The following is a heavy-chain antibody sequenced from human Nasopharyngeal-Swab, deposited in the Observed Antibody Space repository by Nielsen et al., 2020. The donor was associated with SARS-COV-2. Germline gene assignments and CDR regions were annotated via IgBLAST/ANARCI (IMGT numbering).Heavy chain of an antibody. Sequence: GASLKISCAASGFIFSSYSMNWVRQAPGKGLELVSSISSSSSYIYYADSVKGRFTISRDNAKNSLYLQMNSLRAEDTAVYYCARSGELRFLEWLNTRPDYWGQGTLVTVSS. CDR1: GFIFSSYS. V-gene: IGHV3-21*01. D-gene: IGHD3-3*01. CDR2: ISSSSSYI. CDR3: ARSGELRFLEWLNTRPDY. J-gene: IGHJ4*02.